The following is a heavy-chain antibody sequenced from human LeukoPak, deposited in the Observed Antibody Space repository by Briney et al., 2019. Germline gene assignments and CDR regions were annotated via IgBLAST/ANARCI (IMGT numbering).Heavy chain of an antibody. J-gene: IGHJ4*02. Sequence: SETLSLTCTVSGGSISSYYWSWIRQPAGKGLEWIGRIYTSGRTNYNPSLKSRVTISVDTSKNQFSLTLSSVTAADTAMYYCAREAGNTQYFDYWGQSTLHTVSS. CDR2: IYTSGRT. CDR3: AREAGNTQYFDY. V-gene: IGHV4-4*07. CDR1: GGSISSYY. D-gene: IGHD1-1*01.